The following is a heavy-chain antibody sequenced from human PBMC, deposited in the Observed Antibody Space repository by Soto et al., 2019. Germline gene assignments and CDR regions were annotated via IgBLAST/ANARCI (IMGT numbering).Heavy chain of an antibody. CDR3: ARLDYDSSGYYYFDY. D-gene: IGHD3-22*01. CDR1: GGSISSYY. J-gene: IGHJ4*02. CDR2: IYYSGST. Sequence: PSETLSLTCTVSGGSISSYYWSWIRQPPGKGLEWIGYIYYSGSTNYNPSLKSRVTILVDTSKNQFSLKLSSVTAADTAVYYCARLDYDSSGYYYFDYWGQGTLVTVSS. V-gene: IGHV4-59*01.